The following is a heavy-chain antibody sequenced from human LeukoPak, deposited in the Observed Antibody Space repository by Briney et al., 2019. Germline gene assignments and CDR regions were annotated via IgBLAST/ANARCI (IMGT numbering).Heavy chain of an antibody. CDR3: ARAGLRAAAGTFDY. Sequence: GGSLRLSCAASGFTFSSYSMNWVRQAPGKGLEWVSYISSSGSTIYYADSVKGRFTISRDNAKNSLYLQMNSLRAEDTAVYYCARAGLRAAAGTFDYWGQGTLVTVSS. V-gene: IGHV3-48*04. CDR1: GFTFSSYS. CDR2: ISSSGSTI. J-gene: IGHJ4*02. D-gene: IGHD6-13*01.